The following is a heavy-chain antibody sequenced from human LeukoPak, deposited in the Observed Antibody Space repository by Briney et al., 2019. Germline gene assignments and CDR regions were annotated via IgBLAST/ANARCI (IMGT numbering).Heavy chain of an antibody. CDR3: AKVAGYSSSWYDEY. CDR1: GFTFSDYG. Sequence: GGSLRLSCAASGFTFSDYGMIWVRQAPGKGLEWVSALSGSGGSTYYADSVKGRFTISRDNPKNRLYLQMNSLRAEDTAVYYCAKVAGYSSSWYDEYWGQGTLVTVSS. CDR2: LSGSGGST. J-gene: IGHJ4*02. D-gene: IGHD6-13*01. V-gene: IGHV3-23*01.